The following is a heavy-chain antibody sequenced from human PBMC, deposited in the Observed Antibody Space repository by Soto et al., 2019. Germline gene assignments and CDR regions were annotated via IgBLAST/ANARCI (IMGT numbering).Heavy chain of an antibody. Sequence: GWSLRLSCAASGSTFSSYAMSLVRQAPGKGLEWVSAISGSGGSTYYADSVKGRFTISRDNSKNTLYLQMNSLRAEDTAVYYCAKDRDIVVVPAFWGQGTLVTVSS. CDR1: GSTFSSYA. CDR2: ISGSGGST. V-gene: IGHV3-23*01. CDR3: AKDRDIVVVPAF. D-gene: IGHD2-2*01. J-gene: IGHJ4*02.